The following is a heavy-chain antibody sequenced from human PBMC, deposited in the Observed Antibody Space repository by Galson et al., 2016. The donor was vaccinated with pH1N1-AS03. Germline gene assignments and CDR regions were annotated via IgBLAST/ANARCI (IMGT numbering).Heavy chain of an antibody. D-gene: IGHD3-10*01. J-gene: IGHJ4*01. CDR3: TTAHGSGPGGFDY. V-gene: IGHV3-15*01. Sequence: SLRLSCAASGFIFRNVWMTWVRQAPGKRLEWVGHIKSEGDGGGASDHAAPVKGRFTISGDDSENTLYLQMNSLKSEDTGVYYCTTAHGSGPGGFDYWGHGTLVTVSS. CDR2: IKSEGDGGGAS. CDR1: GFIFRNVW.